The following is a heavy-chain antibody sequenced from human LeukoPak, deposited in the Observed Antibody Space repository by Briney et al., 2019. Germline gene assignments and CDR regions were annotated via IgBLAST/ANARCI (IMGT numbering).Heavy chain of an antibody. J-gene: IGHJ4*02. D-gene: IGHD3-3*01. CDR3: ARTHDLYYFDY. CDR2: INHSGST. CDR1: GGSFSGYY. Sequence: PSETLSLTCAVYGGSFSGYYWSWIRQPPGKGLEWIGEINHSGSTNYNPSLKSRVTISVDTSKNQFSLKLSSVTAADTAVYYCARTHDLYYFDYWGQGTLVTVSS. V-gene: IGHV4-34*01.